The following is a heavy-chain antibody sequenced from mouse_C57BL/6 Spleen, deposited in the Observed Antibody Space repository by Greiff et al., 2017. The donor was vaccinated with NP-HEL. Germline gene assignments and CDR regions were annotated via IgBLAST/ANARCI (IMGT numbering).Heavy chain of an antibody. CDR3: ASPFYDGYSGFDY. D-gene: IGHD2-3*01. Sequence: VQLQQPGAELVKPGASVKLSCKASGYTFTSYYMHWVKQRTEQGLEWIGRIDPEDGETKYAPKFQGKATITADTSSNTAYLQLSSLTSEDTAVYYCASPFYDGYSGFDYWGQGTTLTVSS. J-gene: IGHJ2*01. CDR1: GYTFTSYY. CDR2: IDPEDGET. V-gene: IGHV14-2*01.